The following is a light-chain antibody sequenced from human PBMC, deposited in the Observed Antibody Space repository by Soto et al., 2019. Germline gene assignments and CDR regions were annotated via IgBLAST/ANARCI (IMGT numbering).Light chain of an antibody. CDR2: KAS. V-gene: IGKV1-5*03. CDR3: QQYSSYPLT. CDR1: QSISSW. J-gene: IGKJ4*01. Sequence: DIQMTQSPSTLSASVGDRVTITCRASQSISSWLAWYQQKPGKAPNLLIYKASSLESGVPSRFGGSGSGTEYTLTISSLQPDDFATYYCQQYSSYPLTFGGGTKVE.